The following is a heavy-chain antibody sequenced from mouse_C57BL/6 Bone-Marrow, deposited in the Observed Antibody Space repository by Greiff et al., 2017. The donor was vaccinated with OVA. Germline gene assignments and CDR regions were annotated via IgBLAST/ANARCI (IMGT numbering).Heavy chain of an antibody. D-gene: IGHD2-2*01. CDR2: IDPENGDT. V-gene: IGHV14-4*01. J-gene: IGHJ3*01. CDR1: GFNITDDY. Sequence: EVQLQQSGAELVRPGASVKLSCTASGFNITDDYMHWVKQRPEQGLEWIGWIDPENGDTEYTSKFKGKATITADTSSNTAYLQLSSLTSEDTAVYDCTPIYCGYPGFAYWGQGTLVTVSA. CDR3: TPIYCGYPGFAY.